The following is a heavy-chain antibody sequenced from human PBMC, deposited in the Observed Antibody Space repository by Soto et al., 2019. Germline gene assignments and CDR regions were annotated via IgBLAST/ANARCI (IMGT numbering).Heavy chain of an antibody. CDR2: INPDGGGT. V-gene: IGHV1-46*01. CDR3: AVGGNYLSMDV. J-gene: IGHJ6*02. CDR1: GYTFTSYY. D-gene: IGHD4-4*01. Sequence: QVQLVQSGAEVKKPGASVKVSCKASGYTFTSYYMHWVRLAPGQGLEWMGIINPDGGGTSYAQQFQCRVIMTRDTSTSTVYMEMRSLRSEDTAVYYCAVGGNYLSMDVWGQGPTVTVSS.